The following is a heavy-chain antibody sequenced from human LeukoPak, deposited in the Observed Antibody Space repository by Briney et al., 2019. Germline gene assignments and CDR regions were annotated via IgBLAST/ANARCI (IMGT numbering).Heavy chain of an antibody. J-gene: IGHJ6*02. CDR3: AREVGIAAASDYYYGMDV. Sequence: ASVKVSCKASGYTFTSYDINWVRQATGRGREWMGWMNPNSGNTGYAQKFQGRVTMTRNTSISTAYMELSSLRSEDTAVYYCAREVGIAAASDYYYGMDVWGQGTTVTVSS. D-gene: IGHD6-13*01. V-gene: IGHV1-8*01. CDR2: MNPNSGNT. CDR1: GYTFTSYD.